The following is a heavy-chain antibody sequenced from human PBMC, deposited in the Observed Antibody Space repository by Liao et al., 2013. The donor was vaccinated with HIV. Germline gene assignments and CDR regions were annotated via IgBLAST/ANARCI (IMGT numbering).Heavy chain of an antibody. CDR2: IYISGST. V-gene: IGHV4-61*02. CDR3: DI. Sequence: QVQLQESGPGLLKPSQTLSLTCTVSGVSISSRRYYWSWIRQPAGKGLEWIGRIYISGSTNYNPSLKLSSVTAADTAVYFCARGLYYDILTWRANDAFDIWGQGTMVTVSS. CDR1: GVSISSRRYY. D-gene: IGHD3-9*01. J-gene: IGHJ3*02.